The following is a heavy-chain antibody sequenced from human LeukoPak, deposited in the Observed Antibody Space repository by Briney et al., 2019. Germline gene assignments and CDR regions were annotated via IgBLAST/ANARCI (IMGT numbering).Heavy chain of an antibody. CDR3: ARGPYSYDSSGAFDI. CDR1: SGSFSGYY. Sequence: PSETLSLTCVVYSGSFSGYYWTWIRQPPGKGLEWIGEINHTGSTYYNPSLKSRVTLSVDTSKNQFSLKLSSATAADTAVYFCARGPYSYDSSGAFDIWGQGTMVTVSS. J-gene: IGHJ3*02. CDR2: INHTGST. V-gene: IGHV4-34*01. D-gene: IGHD3-22*01.